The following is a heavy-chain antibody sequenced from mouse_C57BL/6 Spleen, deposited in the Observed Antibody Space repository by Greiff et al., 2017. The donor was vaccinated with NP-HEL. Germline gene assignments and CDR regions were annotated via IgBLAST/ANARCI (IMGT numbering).Heavy chain of an antibody. V-gene: IGHV5-17*01. CDR3: ARGPAVLGGYYFDY. CDR2: ISSGSSTI. Sequence: EVMLVESGGGLVKPGGSLKLSCAASGFTFSDYGMHWVRQAPEKGLEWVAYISSGSSTIYYADTVKGRFTISRDNAKNTLFLQMTSLRSEDTAMYYCARGPAVLGGYYFDYWGQGTTLTVSS. J-gene: IGHJ2*01. CDR1: GFTFSDYG.